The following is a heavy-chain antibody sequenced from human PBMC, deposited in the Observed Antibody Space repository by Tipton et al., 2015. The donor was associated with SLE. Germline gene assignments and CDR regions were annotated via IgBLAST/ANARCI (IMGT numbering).Heavy chain of an antibody. V-gene: IGHV1-8*01. Sequence: QLVQSGAEVKRPGASVKVSCKASGYTFTTYDIFWVRQATGQGLEWMGWINPNTDNTGYAQNFQGRVTLTTDTSTSTAYMKLRSLRNDDTAVYYCARGTSVGGSFDFWGQGTLVTVSS. CDR2: INPNTDNT. D-gene: IGHD6-19*01. CDR1: GYTFTTYD. J-gene: IGHJ4*02. CDR3: ARGTSVGGSFDF.